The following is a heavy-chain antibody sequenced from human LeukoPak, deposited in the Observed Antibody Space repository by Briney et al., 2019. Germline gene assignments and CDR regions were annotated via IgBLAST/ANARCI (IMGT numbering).Heavy chain of an antibody. V-gene: IGHV4-39*07. D-gene: IGHD3-16*01. CDR2: IYYSGST. CDR3: ARGTLGYYYYYMDV. J-gene: IGHJ6*03. Sequence: SETLSLTCTVSGGSISSSSYYWGWIRQPPGKGLEWIVSIYYSGSTYYNPSLKSRVTISVDTSKNQFSLKLSSVTAADTAVYYCARGTLGYYYYYMDVWGKGTTVTVSS. CDR1: GGSISSSSYY.